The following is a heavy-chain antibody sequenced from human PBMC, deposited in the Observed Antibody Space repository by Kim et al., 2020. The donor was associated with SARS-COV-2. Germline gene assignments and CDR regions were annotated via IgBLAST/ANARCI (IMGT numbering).Heavy chain of an antibody. CDR1: GFTVSSNY. V-gene: IGHV3-53*01. Sequence: GGSLRLSCAASGFTVSSNYMSWVRQAPGKGLEWLSVIYSGGSTYYADSVKGRFTISRDNSKNTLYLQMNSLRAEDTAVYYCARGGEPTVYYYYGMDVWGQGTTVTVSS. CDR2: IYSGGST. CDR3: ARGGEPTVYYYYGMDV. J-gene: IGHJ6*02. D-gene: IGHD3-16*01.